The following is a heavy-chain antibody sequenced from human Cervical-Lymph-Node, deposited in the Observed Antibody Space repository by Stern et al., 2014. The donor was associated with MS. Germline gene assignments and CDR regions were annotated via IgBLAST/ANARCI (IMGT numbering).Heavy chain of an antibody. CDR2: IYYSGST. CDR1: CGSISSYY. Sequence: QLQLQESGPGLVKPSETLSLTCTVSCGSISSYYWSWIRQPPGKGLEWIGYIYYSGSTNYNPSLKSRVTISVDTSKNQFSLKLSSVTAADTAVYYCARMSGQWLPYFDYWGQGTLVTVSS. D-gene: IGHD6-19*01. CDR3: ARMSGQWLPYFDY. J-gene: IGHJ4*02. V-gene: IGHV4-59*01.